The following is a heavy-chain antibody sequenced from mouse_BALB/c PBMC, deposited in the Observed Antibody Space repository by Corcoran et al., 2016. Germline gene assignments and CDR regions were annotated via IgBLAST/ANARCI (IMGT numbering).Heavy chain of an antibody. CDR3: AIRLYGSSYYYAMDY. CDR1: GYSITSGYY. CDR2: ISYDGRN. V-gene: IGHV3-6*02. J-gene: IGHJ4*01. Sequence: DVQLQESGPGLVKPSQSLSLTCSVTGYSITSGYYWNWIRQFPGNKLEWMGYISYDGRNNYNPSLKNRISITRDTSKNQFFLKLNSVTTEDTATYYCAIRLYGSSYYYAMDYGGQGTSVTVSS. D-gene: IGHD1-1*01.